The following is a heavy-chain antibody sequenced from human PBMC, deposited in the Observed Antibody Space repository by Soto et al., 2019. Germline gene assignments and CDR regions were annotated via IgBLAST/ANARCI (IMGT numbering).Heavy chain of an antibody. V-gene: IGHV3-9*01. CDR1: GFTFDDYA. D-gene: IGHD3-3*01. CDR3: AKGPVLLRFLEWLGDYFDY. CDR2: ISWNSGSI. J-gene: IGHJ4*02. Sequence: PGGSLRLSCAASGFTFDDYAMHWVRQAPGKGLEWVSGISWNSGSIGYADSVKGRFTISRDNAKNSLYLQMNSLRAEDTALYYCAKGPVLLRFLEWLGDYFDYWGQGTLVTVSS.